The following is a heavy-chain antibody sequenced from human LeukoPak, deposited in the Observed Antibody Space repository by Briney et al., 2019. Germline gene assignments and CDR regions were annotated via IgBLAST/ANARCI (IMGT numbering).Heavy chain of an antibody. CDR2: INWNSDSI. CDR1: GFTFDDYA. D-gene: IGHD1-14*01. V-gene: IGHV3-9*01. Sequence: GRSLRLSCAVSGFTFDDYAMHWVRQVPGKGLEWVSGINWNSDSIGYADSVKGRFTISRDNSKNTLYLQMNSLRAEDTAVYYCARAGTWAFHYWGQGTLVTVSS. J-gene: IGHJ4*02. CDR3: ARAGTWAFHY.